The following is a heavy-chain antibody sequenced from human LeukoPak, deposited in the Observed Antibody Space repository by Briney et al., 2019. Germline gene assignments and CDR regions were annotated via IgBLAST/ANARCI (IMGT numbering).Heavy chain of an antibody. J-gene: IGHJ4*02. D-gene: IGHD3-22*01. Sequence: ASVKVSCKASGYTFTGYYIHWVRQAPGQGLEWMGWINPISGVTKYAQKFQGRVTVTTDTSIGTANMELRRLTSDDRAVYFCARGPPTRVVVITTGDFDYWGQGTLVTVSS. CDR3: ARGPPTRVVVITTGDFDY. CDR1: GYTFTGYY. CDR2: INPISGVT. V-gene: IGHV1-2*02.